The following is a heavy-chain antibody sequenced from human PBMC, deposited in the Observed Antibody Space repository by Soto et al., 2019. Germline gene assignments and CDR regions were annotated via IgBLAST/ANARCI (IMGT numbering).Heavy chain of an antibody. Sequence: QVQLVQSGAELKKTGSSVTVSCRASGDTFSSYAVNWVRQSPGRGLEWMGRLITVLATTDYAQNFKRRVTTTAEKSTKAVYMELSSLRSDDTAVDYCARRRYCGYEFYQRLNYGMDLWGQGTTVTFAS. V-gene: IGHV1-69*08. CDR3: ARRRYCGYEFYQRLNYGMDL. J-gene: IGHJ6*02. CDR1: GDTFSSYA. D-gene: IGHD2-21*01. CDR2: LITVLATT.